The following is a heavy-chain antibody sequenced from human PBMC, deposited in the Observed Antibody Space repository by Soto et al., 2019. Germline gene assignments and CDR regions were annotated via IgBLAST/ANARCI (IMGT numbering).Heavy chain of an antibody. CDR1: GYSISRGYY. CDR3: ARVEGTLPYYYYYYVMDG. V-gene: IGHV4-38-2*01. D-gene: IGHD3-10*01. CDR2: IYHSGST. J-gene: IGHJ6*02. Sequence: SATKSLTCAVSGYSISRGYYWGWLRTPTLNGLEWIGSIYHSGSTYYNPSLKSRVTISVDTSKNQFSLKLSSVTAADTAVYYWARVEGTLPYYYYYYVMDGWVQGTTVTFSS.